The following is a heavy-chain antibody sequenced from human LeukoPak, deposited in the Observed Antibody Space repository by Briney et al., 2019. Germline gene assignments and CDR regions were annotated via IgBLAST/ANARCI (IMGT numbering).Heavy chain of an antibody. Sequence: GGSLRLSCAASGFTFSTYAMTWVRQAPGKGLEWVSAFSISAGGTYYADSVKGRFTISRDTSKNTLYLQMNSLRAEDTAVYYCATFAGSSPVQYYFDYWGQGTLDTVAS. CDR3: ATFAGSSPVQYYFDY. CDR1: GFTFSTYA. D-gene: IGHD6-6*01. V-gene: IGHV3-23*01. J-gene: IGHJ4*02. CDR2: FSISAGGT.